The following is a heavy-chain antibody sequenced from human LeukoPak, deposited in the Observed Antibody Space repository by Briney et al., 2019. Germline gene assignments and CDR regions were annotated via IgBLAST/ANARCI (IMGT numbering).Heavy chain of an antibody. J-gene: IGHJ5*02. CDR2: IYYNGST. V-gene: IGHV4-59*01. D-gene: IGHD2-15*01. CDR3: ARGYCSGGSCYSDAYWFDP. Sequence: PSETLSLTCTVSGGSISSYYWSWIRQPPGKGLEWIGYIYYNGSTNYNPSLKSRVTISVDTSKNQFSLKLSSVTAADTAVYYCARGYCSGGSCYSDAYWFDPWGQGTLVTVSS. CDR1: GGSISSYY.